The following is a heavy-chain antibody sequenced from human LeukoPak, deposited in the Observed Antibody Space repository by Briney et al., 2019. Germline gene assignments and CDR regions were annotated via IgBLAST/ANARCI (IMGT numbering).Heavy chain of an antibody. Sequence: SETLSLSCAVSGGSFSGYYWSWIRQPPGKGLEWIGEINHSGSTNYNPSPTSRVTTSVETSKNHISLKLSAVTAADTPAYYSGRALTYYFDSWGQGTLVTVSS. J-gene: IGHJ4*02. CDR2: INHSGST. V-gene: IGHV4-34*01. CDR1: GGSFSGYY. CDR3: GRALTYYFDS.